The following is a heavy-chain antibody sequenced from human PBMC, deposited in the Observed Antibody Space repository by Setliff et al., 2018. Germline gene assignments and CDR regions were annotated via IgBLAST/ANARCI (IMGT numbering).Heavy chain of an antibody. J-gene: IGHJ2*01. V-gene: IGHV4-34*01. D-gene: IGHD2-21*01. CDR2: INHSGST. CDR1: GGSFSGYQ. CDR3: ARAQVVFAISAPVWYFEV. Sequence: SETLSLTCVVYGGSFSGYQWSWIRQPPGKGLEWIGGINHSGSTNYNPSLKSRVSISVEKSKNQFSLKLTSVTTADTAVYYCARAQVVFAISAPVWYFEVWGRGTQGTVSS.